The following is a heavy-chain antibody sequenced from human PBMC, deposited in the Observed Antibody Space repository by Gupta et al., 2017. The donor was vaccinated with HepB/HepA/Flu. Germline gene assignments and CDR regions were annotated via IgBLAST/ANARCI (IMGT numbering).Heavy chain of an antibody. CDR1: GFTFSSYA. CDR3: ARGGYSYGPALDY. D-gene: IGHD5-18*01. CDR2: ISYDGSNK. V-gene: IGHV3-30-3*01. J-gene: IGHJ4*02. Sequence: QVQLVESGGGVVQPWRSLRLSCAASGFTFSSYAMHWVRQAPGKGLEWVAVISYDGSNKYYADSVKGRFTISRDNSKNTLYLQMNSLRAEDTAVYYCARGGYSYGPALDYWGQGTLVTGSS.